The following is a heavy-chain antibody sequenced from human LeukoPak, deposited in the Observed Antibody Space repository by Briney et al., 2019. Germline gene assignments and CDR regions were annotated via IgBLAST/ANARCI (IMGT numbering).Heavy chain of an antibody. V-gene: IGHV4-31*03. CDR1: GGSISSGGYY. CDR2: IYYSGST. Sequence: SETLSLTCTVSGGSISSGGYYWSWIRQHPEKGLEWIGYIYYSGSTYYNPSLKSRVTISVDTSKNQFSLKLSSVTAADTAVYYCARLIRSGRIGGDYWGQGTLVTVSS. CDR3: ARLIRSGRIGGDY. D-gene: IGHD2-15*01. J-gene: IGHJ4*02.